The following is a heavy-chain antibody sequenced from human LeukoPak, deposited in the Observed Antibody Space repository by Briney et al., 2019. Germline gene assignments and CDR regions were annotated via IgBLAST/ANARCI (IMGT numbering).Heavy chain of an antibody. CDR3: ARRPLSNYYDSSGYYNWFDP. CDR2: INPNSGGT. J-gene: IGHJ5*02. CDR1: GYTLTGYY. Sequence: ASVKVSCKASGYTLTGYYMHWVRQAPGQGLEWMGWINPNSGGTNYAQKFQGRVTMTRDTSISTAYMELSRLRSDDTAVYYCARRPLSNYYDSSGYYNWFDPWGQGTLVTVSS. D-gene: IGHD3-22*01. V-gene: IGHV1-2*02.